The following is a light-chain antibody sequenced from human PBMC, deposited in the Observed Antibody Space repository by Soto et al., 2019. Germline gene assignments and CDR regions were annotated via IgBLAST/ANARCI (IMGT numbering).Light chain of an antibody. CDR3: LQTAQLPGT. CDR1: QSLLYSDGKTY. V-gene: IGKV2D-29*01. CDR2: EDS. Sequence: VMTQTPLSLSVTPGQPASISCKSSQSLLYSDGKTYLAWYLQTAGRPPQSLIYEDSNLFSGVPERFSGSGSGTDFTLTISRVEAEDVGVYYCLQTAQLPGTFGQGTKVEIK. J-gene: IGKJ1*01.